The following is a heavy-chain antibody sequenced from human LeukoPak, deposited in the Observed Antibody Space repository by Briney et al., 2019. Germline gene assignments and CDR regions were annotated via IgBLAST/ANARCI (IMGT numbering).Heavy chain of an antibody. D-gene: IGHD6-19*01. CDR2: LWDDGTTQ. CDR3: ARESLLVPGTIDY. V-gene: IGHV3-33*08. Sequence: QSGGSLRLSCAASGFTFSSYEMNWVRQAPGKGLEWVAILWDDGTTQYYAESVKGRFTISRDNSKHTVYLQLNSLRGDDTAVYYCARESLLVPGTIDYWGQGTLVTVSS. J-gene: IGHJ4*02. CDR1: GFTFSSYE.